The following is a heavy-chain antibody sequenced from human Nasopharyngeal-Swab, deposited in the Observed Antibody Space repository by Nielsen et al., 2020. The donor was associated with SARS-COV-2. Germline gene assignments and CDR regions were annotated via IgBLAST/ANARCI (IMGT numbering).Heavy chain of an antibody. CDR3: ARAQTSSWAVRYYYYMDV. J-gene: IGHJ6*03. Sequence: WIRQSPGKALEWLALIDWDDDKYYSTSLRTRLTISKDTSKNQVVLTMTNMDPVDTATYYCARAQTSSWAVRYYYYMDVWGKGTTVTVSS. V-gene: IGHV2-70*01. CDR2: IDWDDDK. D-gene: IGHD6-13*01.